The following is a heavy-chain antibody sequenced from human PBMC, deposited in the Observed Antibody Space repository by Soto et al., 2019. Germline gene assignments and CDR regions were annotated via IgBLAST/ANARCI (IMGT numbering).Heavy chain of an antibody. J-gene: IGHJ6*02. Sequence: QVELKESGPGLVKPSETLSLTCTVSGGSVSSGGFYYHWIRQPPGKGLEWIGYVYHGGLTNYSPSLKSRLTISVDTSATRISLKLASVTSVDTAVYYCARQTSPWGFDVWGQGTTVTVSS. V-gene: IGHV4-61*08. D-gene: IGHD7-27*01. CDR2: VYHGGLT. CDR1: GGSVSSGGFY. CDR3: ARQTSPWGFDV.